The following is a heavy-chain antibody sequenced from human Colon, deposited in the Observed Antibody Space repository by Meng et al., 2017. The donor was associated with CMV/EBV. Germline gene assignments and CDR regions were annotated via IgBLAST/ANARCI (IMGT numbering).Heavy chain of an antibody. J-gene: IGHJ4*02. D-gene: IGHD3-3*01. Sequence: YWTGWVRQMPGKGLEWMGIIYPDDSDTRYSPSFQGQVTISADKSLRTVYLHWSSLEASDTAMYFCVRVSVGRNYDSWNGYFTHGSDYWGQGTAVTVSS. V-gene: IGHV5-51*01. CDR3: VRVSVGRNYDSWNGYFTHGSDY. CDR1: YW. CDR2: IYPDDSDT.